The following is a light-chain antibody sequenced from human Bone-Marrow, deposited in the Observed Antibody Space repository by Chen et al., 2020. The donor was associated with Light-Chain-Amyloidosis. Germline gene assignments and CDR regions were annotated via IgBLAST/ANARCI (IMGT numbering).Light chain of an antibody. J-gene: IGLJ3*02. CDR3: QVWDRSSDRPV. CDR2: DDS. Sequence: SYVLTQPPSVSVAPGQTATIACGGNNIGSTSVHGYQQTPGQAPLLVVYDDSHRPSGIPERLSGSNSGNTATLTISRVEAGDEADYYCQVWDRSSDRPVFGGGTKLTVL. V-gene: IGLV3-21*02. CDR1: NIGSTS.